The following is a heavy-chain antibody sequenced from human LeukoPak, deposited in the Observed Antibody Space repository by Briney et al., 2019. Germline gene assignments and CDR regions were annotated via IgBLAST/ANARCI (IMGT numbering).Heavy chain of an antibody. CDR3: ARSPKFQWLVRGPLDY. Sequence: ASVKVSCKASGYTFTSYGISWVRQAPGQGLEWMGWISAYNGNTNYAQKLQGRVTVTTDTSTSTAYMELRSLRSDDTAVYYCARSPKFQWLVRGPLDYWGQGTLVTVSS. D-gene: IGHD6-19*01. CDR2: ISAYNGNT. J-gene: IGHJ4*02. V-gene: IGHV1-18*01. CDR1: GYTFTSYG.